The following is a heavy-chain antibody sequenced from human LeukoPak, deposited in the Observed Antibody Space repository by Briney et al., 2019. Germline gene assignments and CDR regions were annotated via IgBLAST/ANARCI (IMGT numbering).Heavy chain of an antibody. CDR1: GFTFSSYA. V-gene: IGHV3-30-3*01. Sequence: GGSLRLSCAASGFTFSSYAMHWVRQAPGKGLEWVAVISYDGSNKYYADSVKGRFTISRDNSKNTLYLQMNSLRAEDTAVYYCAKDIVVVPAAAYLGLFDYWGQGTLVTVSS. CDR3: AKDIVVVPAAAYLGLFDY. J-gene: IGHJ4*02. D-gene: IGHD2-2*01. CDR2: ISYDGSNK.